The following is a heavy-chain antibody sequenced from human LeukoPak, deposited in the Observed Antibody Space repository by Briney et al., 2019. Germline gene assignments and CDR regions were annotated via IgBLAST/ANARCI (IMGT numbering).Heavy chain of an antibody. CDR1: GFTFSSYG. CDR3: AAHSGSYSWLPDY. V-gene: IGHV3-30*02. D-gene: IGHD1-26*01. J-gene: IGHJ4*02. CDR2: IRYDGSNK. Sequence: PGGSLRLSCAASGFTFSSYGMHWVRQAPGKGLEWVAFIRYDGSNKYYADSVKGRFTISRDNSKNTLYLQMNSLRAEDTAVYYCAAHSGSYSWLPDYWGQGTLVTVSS.